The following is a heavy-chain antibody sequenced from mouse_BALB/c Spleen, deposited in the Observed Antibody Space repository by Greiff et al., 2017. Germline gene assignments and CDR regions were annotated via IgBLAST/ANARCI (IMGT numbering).Heavy chain of an antibody. J-gene: IGHJ1*01. CDR3: TRGGLLRPRYWYFDV. CDR2: INPSNGGT. CDR1: GYTFTSYY. D-gene: IGHD2-3*01. Sequence: QVQLQQSGAELVKPGASVKLSCKASGYTFTSYYMYWVKQRPGQGLEWIGEINPSNGGTNFNEKFKSKATLTVDKSSSTAYMQLSSLTSEDSAVYYCTRGGLLRPRYWYFDVWGAGTTVTVSS. V-gene: IGHV1S81*02.